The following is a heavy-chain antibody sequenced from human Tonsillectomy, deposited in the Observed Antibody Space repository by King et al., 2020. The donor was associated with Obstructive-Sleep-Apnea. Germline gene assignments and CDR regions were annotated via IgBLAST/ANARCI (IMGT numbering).Heavy chain of an antibody. CDR3: TFLHIPTTVIGNR. D-gene: IGHD3-22*01. J-gene: IGHJ4*02. Sequence: VQLVESGGGLVQPGGSLKLSCAASGFTFSASAMHWVRQAPGKGRELFGRIRNKAYSYATAFGPSVNGRFTISRDDSKNTAALQLNRLKAEATAVYYCTFLHIPTTVIGNRRGQTTLVTVSS. CDR2: IRNKAYSYAT. CDR1: GFTFSASA. V-gene: IGHV3-73*01.